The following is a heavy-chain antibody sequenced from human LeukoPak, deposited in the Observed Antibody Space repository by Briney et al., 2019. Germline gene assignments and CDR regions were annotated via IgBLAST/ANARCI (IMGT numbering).Heavy chain of an antibody. CDR2: IWYDGSNK. Sequence: GGSLRLSCAASGFTFSSYGMHWVHQAPGKGLEWVAVIWYDGSNKYYADSVKGRFTISRDNSKNTLYLKMNSLRAEDTAVYYCARDPEWELLYFDYWGQGTLVTVSS. V-gene: IGHV3-33*08. CDR1: GFTFSSYG. J-gene: IGHJ4*02. CDR3: ARDPEWELLYFDY. D-gene: IGHD1-26*01.